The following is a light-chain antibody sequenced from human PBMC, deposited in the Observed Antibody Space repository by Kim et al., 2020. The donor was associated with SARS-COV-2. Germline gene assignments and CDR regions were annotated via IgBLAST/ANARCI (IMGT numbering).Light chain of an antibody. J-gene: IGLJ3*02. CDR2: KNS. V-gene: IGLV1-44*01. CDR1: SSNIGNNN. Sequence: RVISSWSGSSSNIGNNNVNWYQQVPGTAPKLLIYKNSQRPSGVTDRLSGSKSGTSASLAISGLQSEDEAVYYCAAWDDSLNGSWVFGGGTKVTVL. CDR3: AAWDDSLNGSWV.